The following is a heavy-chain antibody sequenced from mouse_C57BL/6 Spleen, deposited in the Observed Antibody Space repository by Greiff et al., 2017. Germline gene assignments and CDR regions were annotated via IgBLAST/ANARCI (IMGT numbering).Heavy chain of an antibody. V-gene: IGHV1-5*01. CDR1: GYTFTSYW. D-gene: IGHD2-14*01. J-gene: IGHJ4*01. Sequence: EVQLQQSGTVLARPGASVKMSCKTSGYTFTSYWMHWVKQRPGQGLEWIGAIYPGNSDTSYNQKFKGKDKLTAGTSARTAYMELSSLTNEDSAVYYCTGVRLYAMDYWGQGTSVTVSS. CDR2: IYPGNSDT. CDR3: TGVRLYAMDY.